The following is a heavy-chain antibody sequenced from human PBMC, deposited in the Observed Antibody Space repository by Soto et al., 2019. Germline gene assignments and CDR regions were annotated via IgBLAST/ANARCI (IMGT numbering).Heavy chain of an antibody. V-gene: IGHV4-34*01. CDR2: INHSGST. CDR3: ARVVGRYSSSWYVRVGGYFDY. J-gene: IGHJ4*02. D-gene: IGHD6-13*01. Sequence: SETLSLTCAVYGGSFSGYYWSWIRQPPGKGLERIGEINHSGSTNYNPSLKSRVTISVDTSKNQFSLKLSSVTAADTAVYYCARVVGRYSSSWYVRVGGYFDYWGQGTLVTVSS. CDR1: GGSFSGYY.